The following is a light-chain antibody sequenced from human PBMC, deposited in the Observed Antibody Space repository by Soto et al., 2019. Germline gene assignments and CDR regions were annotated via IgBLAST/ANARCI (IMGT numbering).Light chain of an antibody. CDR1: QTINSW. Sequence: DIQMTQSPSTLSASVGDRVTITCRASQTINSWLAWYQQKPGKAPQVLIFDASSLKTGVPSRFSGSGSGTEFTLTISNLQPDDFATYYCQQYDSYSSGPFGQGTKVDI. CDR2: DAS. CDR3: QQYDSYSSGP. J-gene: IGKJ1*01. V-gene: IGKV1-5*01.